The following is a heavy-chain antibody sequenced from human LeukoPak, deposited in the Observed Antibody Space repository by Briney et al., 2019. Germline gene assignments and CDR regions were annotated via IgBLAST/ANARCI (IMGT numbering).Heavy chain of an antibody. V-gene: IGHV1-46*01. CDR3: ARAQYCSGAKCYFDY. J-gene: IGHJ4*02. D-gene: IGHD2-15*01. Sequence: GASVKVSCKASGYTFTSYYMHWVRQAPGQGLEWMGIINPSGGSTNYAQKLRGRVTMTRDTSTSTVYMELSRLSSEDTAVFFCARAQYCSGAKCYFDYWGQGTLVTVSS. CDR2: INPSGGST. CDR1: GYTFTSYY.